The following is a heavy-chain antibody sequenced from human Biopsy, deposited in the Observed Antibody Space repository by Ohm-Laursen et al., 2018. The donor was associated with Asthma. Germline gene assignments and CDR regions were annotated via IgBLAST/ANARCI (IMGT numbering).Heavy chain of an antibody. CDR3: ARGDSSNWSHYYFDY. CDR2: IYSGGTS. CDR1: EFSFSNFA. Sequence: SLRLSCTASEFSFSNFAIHWVRQAPGKGLEWVSVIYSGGTSHTADSVRGRFTISRDYSKNTLYLQMHSLRAEDTAVYYCARGDSSNWSHYYFDYWGQGTLVTVSS. D-gene: IGHD3-22*01. J-gene: IGHJ4*02. V-gene: IGHV3-53*01.